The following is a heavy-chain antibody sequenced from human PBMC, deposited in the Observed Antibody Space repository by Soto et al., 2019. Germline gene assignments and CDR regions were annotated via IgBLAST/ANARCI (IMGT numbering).Heavy chain of an antibody. V-gene: IGHV3-23*01. Sequence: GGSLRLSCAASGFTFSSYAMSWVRQAPGKGLEWVSAISGSGGSTYYADSVKGRFTISRDNSKNTLYLQMNSLRAEDTAVYYCAKRHIGYCSGGSCPGGFDPWGQGTLVTVS. J-gene: IGHJ5*02. CDR2: ISGSGGST. CDR3: AKRHIGYCSGGSCPGGFDP. D-gene: IGHD2-15*01. CDR1: GFTFSSYA.